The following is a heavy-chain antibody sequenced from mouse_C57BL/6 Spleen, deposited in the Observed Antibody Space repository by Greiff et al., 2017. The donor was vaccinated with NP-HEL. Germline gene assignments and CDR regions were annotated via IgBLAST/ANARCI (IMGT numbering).Heavy chain of an antibody. V-gene: IGHV5-17*01. CDR3: ASDGTAWFAY. CDR2: ISSGSSTI. J-gene: IGHJ3*01. Sequence: EVKLVESGGGLVKPGGSLKLSCAASGFTFSDYGMHWVRQAPEKGLEWVAYISSGSSTIYYADTVKGRVTISRDNAKNTLFLQMTSLRTEDTAMYYCASDGTAWFAYWGQGTLVTVSA. D-gene: IGHD2-3*01. CDR1: GFTFSDYG.